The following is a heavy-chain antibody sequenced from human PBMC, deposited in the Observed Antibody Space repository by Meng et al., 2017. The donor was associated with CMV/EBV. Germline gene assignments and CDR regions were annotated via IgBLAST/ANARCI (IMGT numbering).Heavy chain of an antibody. V-gene: IGHV3-49*04. CDR1: GFTFGDYA. CDR2: IRSKAYGGTT. CDR3: TSIIVVVPS. J-gene: IGHJ4*02. D-gene: IGHD2-2*01. Sequence: GGSLRLSCTASGFTFGDYAMSWVRQATGKGLEWVGFIRSKAYGGTTEYAASVKGRFTISRDDSKSIAYLQMNSLKTEDTAVYYCTSIIVVVPSWGQGTLVTVSS.